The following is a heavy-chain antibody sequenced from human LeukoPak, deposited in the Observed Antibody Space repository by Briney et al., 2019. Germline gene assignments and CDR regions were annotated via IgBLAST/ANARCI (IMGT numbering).Heavy chain of an antibody. J-gene: IGHJ4*02. CDR1: GGSFSGYY. CDR2: INHSGST. Sequence: PSETLSLTCAVYGGSFSGYYWSWIRQPPGKGLEWIGEINHSGSTNYNPSLKSRVTISVDTSKNQFSLKLSSVTAADTAVYYCARGPLSIAARPWGYWGQGTLVTVSS. D-gene: IGHD6-6*01. CDR3: ARGPLSIAARPWGY. V-gene: IGHV4-34*01.